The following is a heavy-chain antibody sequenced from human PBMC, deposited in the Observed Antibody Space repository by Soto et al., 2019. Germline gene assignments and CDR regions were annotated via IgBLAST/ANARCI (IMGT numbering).Heavy chain of an antibody. CDR2: SRDKAQGYST. V-gene: IGHV3-72*01. D-gene: IGHD6-6*01. CDR3: AKDHSRLEHEYSSSLGFDY. CDR1: GFTLSDHY. J-gene: IGHJ4*02. Sequence: GGSLRLSCAGSGFTLSDHYIDWVRQAPGKGLEWVGRSRDKAQGYSTAYAASVKGRFTTSRDNAKNSLYLQMNSLRAEDTALYYCAKDHSRLEHEYSSSLGFDYWGQGTLVTVSS.